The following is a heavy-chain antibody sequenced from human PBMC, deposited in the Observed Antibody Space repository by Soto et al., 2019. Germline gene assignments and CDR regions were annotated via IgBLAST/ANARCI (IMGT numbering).Heavy chain of an antibody. CDR3: ARHVLHSDSWPHYFDH. Sequence: QVQLQESGPGLVKPSETLSLTCTVSSGSISSYYWSWIRQPPGRGLEWIGYIHYTGSTHYSSSLKSRVSMSMDTSKSQCSRNRNSVTVADTAVYYCARHVLHSDSWPHYFDHWGQGTLVTVSS. V-gene: IGHV4-59*08. D-gene: IGHD6-13*01. CDR2: IHYTGST. CDR1: SGSISSYY. J-gene: IGHJ4*02.